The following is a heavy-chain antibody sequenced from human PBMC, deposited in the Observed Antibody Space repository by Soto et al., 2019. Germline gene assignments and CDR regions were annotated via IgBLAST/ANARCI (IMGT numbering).Heavy chain of an antibody. CDR2: IATYNSNR. D-gene: IGHD3-10*01. CDR3: AMVVRGVVNWFDP. CDR1: GDTFTNFG. J-gene: IGHJ5*02. Sequence: HLVQSGPEVKKPGASVSVSCRTSGDTFTNFGLSWVRQAPGQGLEWMGWIATYNSNRNYAQKFQGRLTLTTDTSTSTAYMELKSLGYDDTAVYYCAMVVRGVVNWFDPWGQGTLVNVSS. V-gene: IGHV1-18*01.